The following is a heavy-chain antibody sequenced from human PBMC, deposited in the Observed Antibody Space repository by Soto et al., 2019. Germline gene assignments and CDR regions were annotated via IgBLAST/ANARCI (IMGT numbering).Heavy chain of an antibody. Sequence: GASVKVSCKASGYTFTYYFIHWVRQAPGQGLEWIGWINPYSGGADLSQKFQGRVTMTRDTSISTAYMEVSSLRSDDTAVFYCARLMHYSHSGGSSHSGFDMWGQGTLVTVSS. CDR1: GYTFTYYF. CDR2: INPYSGGA. CDR3: ARLMHYSHSGGSSHSGFDM. D-gene: IGHD2-21*01. V-gene: IGHV1-2*02. J-gene: IGHJ3*02.